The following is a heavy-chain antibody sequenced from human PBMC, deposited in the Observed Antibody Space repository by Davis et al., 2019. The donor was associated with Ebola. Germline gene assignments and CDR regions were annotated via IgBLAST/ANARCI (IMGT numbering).Heavy chain of an antibody. CDR2: IYYSGST. D-gene: IGHD2-15*01. Sequence: SETLSLTCTVSGGSISSYYWSWIRQPPGKGLEWIGYIYYSGSTNYNPSLKSRVTISVDKSKNQFSLKLSSVTAADTAVYYCARDLGVLGYCSGGSCYSSDDAFDIWGQGTMVTVSS. CDR3: ARDLGVLGYCSGGSCYSSDDAFDI. J-gene: IGHJ3*02. V-gene: IGHV4-59*12. CDR1: GGSISSYY.